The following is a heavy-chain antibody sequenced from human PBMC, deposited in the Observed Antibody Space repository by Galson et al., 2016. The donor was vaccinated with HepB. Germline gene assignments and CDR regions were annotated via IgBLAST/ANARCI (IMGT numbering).Heavy chain of an antibody. V-gene: IGHV5-51*01. CDR3: ARHEMATIGY. J-gene: IGHJ4*01. CDR2: IYPIDSDT. Sequence: QSGAEVKKPGESLKISCKASGYSFTSFWIGWVRQMPGKGLEWLGIIYPIDSDTKYSPSFEGQVTISVDKSISTAYLQWSSLKASDSAMYYCARHEMATIGYWGHGTLVTVSS. D-gene: IGHD5-24*01. CDR1: GYSFTSFW.